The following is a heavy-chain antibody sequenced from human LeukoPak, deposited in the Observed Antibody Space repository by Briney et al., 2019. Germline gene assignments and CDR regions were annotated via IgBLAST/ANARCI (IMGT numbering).Heavy chain of an antibody. CDR1: GYTFTNYG. V-gene: IGHV1-18*01. J-gene: IGHJ4*02. CDR3: ARVGAHCTSTRCLDY. CDR2: ISAYNGNT. Sequence: GASVKVSCKASGYTFTNYGISWVRQAPGQGLEWMGLISAYNGNTNYAQKLQGRVTMTTDTSTSTAYMELRSLTSDDTAVYYCARVGAHCTSTRCLDYWGQGTLVTVSS. D-gene: IGHD2-2*01.